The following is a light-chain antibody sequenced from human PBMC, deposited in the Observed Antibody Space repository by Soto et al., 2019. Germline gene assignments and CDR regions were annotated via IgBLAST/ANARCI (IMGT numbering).Light chain of an antibody. Sequence: QSVLTQPPSLSVTPGQKITISCSGSSSNIGSNSVHWYRQRPGTPPELVMHSNNQRPSGVHDRFSGSKSGNSASLVISGLLSDDEADYYCTSWDDSLGGIVVFGGGTKLTVL. V-gene: IGLV1-47*01. CDR2: SNN. CDR1: SSNIGSNS. CDR3: TSWDDSLGGIVV. J-gene: IGLJ2*01.